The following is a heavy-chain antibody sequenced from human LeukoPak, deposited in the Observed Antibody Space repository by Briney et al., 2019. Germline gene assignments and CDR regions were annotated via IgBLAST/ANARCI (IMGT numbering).Heavy chain of an antibody. D-gene: IGHD3-22*01. CDR1: GFTFRSYS. Sequence: GGSLRLSCAASGFTFRSYSMNWVRQASGKGLEWVSSISSSSSYVYYADSVKGRFTISRDNAKNSLYLQMNSLRAEDTAVYYCARPGHDSSGYYPFDYWGQGTLVTVSS. V-gene: IGHV3-21*01. J-gene: IGHJ4*02. CDR3: ARPGHDSSGYYPFDY. CDR2: ISSSSSYV.